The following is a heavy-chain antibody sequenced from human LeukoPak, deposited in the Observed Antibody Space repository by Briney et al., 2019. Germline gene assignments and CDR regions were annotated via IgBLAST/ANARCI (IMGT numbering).Heavy chain of an antibody. CDR1: GGSISSYY. D-gene: IGHD6-6*01. Sequence: SETLSLTCTVSGGSISSYYWSWIRQSPGKGLEWIGSIYYSGSTYYNPSLKSRVTISVDTSKNQFSLKLSSVTAADTAVYYCARHMAARLEDYFDYWGQGTLVTVSS. CDR2: IYYSGST. CDR3: ARHMAARLEDYFDY. V-gene: IGHV4-59*05. J-gene: IGHJ4*02.